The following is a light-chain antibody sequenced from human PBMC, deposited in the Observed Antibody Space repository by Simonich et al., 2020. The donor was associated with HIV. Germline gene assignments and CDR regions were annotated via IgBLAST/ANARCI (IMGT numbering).Light chain of an antibody. CDR1: QSVSRN. V-gene: IGKV3-15*01. CDR2: GAS. J-gene: IGKJ1*01. Sequence: EIVMTQSPATLSVSPGERATLSCRASQSVSRNLAWFQQRPGQAPRLLIFGASTRATAIPARFSGSGSGTEFTLTIRTMQSEDFAVYYCQQYNDWPWTFGQGTKVEIK. CDR3: QQYNDWPWT.